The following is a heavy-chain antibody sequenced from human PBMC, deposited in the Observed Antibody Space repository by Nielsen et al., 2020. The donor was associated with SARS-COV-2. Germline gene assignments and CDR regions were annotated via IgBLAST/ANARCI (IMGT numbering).Heavy chain of an antibody. CDR3: AKDMNGYCSSSSCLSAFDI. CDR2: ISGSAGST. Sequence: WLRQPPGKGLEWVSAISGSAGSTYYADSVKGRFTISRDNSKNTQYLQKNSLGAEDAAVYYCAKDMNGYCSSSSCLSAFDIWGQGTMVTVSS. V-gene: IGHV3-23*01. D-gene: IGHD2-2*03. J-gene: IGHJ3*02.